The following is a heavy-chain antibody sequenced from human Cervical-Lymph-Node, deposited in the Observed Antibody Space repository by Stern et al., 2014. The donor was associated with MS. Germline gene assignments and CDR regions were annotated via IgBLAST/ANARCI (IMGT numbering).Heavy chain of an antibody. CDR1: GYTFTSYA. CDR3: GRGQQSFDP. Sequence: QVQLMQSGAEVKKPGASVKVSCKASGYTFTSYAIHWVRQAPGQRLEWMGRINTANGDTYYSEKFQGRVTFTRDTSANTAYMELFRLTSEDTTVYYCGRGQQSFDPWGQGTLVTVSA. D-gene: IGHD6-13*01. J-gene: IGHJ5*02. V-gene: IGHV1-3*04. CDR2: INTANGDT.